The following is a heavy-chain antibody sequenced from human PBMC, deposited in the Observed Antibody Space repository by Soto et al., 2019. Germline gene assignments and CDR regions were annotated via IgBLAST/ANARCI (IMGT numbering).Heavy chain of an antibody. Sequence: ETLSPTFGGYGGSFSGYHWSWIRQPPGKGLEWIGEINHSGSTNYNPSLKSRVTISVDTSKNQFSLKLSSVTAADTAVYYCAREQGDYGDYAYNYWGQGTLVTVSS. D-gene: IGHD4-17*01. CDR2: INHSGST. CDR1: GGSFSGYH. CDR3: AREQGDYGDYAYNY. J-gene: IGHJ4*02. V-gene: IGHV4-34*01.